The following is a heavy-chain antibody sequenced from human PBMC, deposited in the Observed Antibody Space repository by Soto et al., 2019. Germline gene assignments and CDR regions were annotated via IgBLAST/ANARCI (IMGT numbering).Heavy chain of an antibody. CDR2: IYYSGST. D-gene: IGHD6-19*01. V-gene: IGHV4-59*01. J-gene: IGHJ5*02. Sequence: SETLSLTCTVSGGSISSYYWSWIRQPPGKGLEWIGYIYYSGSTNYTPSLKSRVTISVDTSKNQFSLKLSSVTAADTAVYYCASSSPAFYSSGWYGWFDPRGQGTLVTVSS. CDR3: ASSSPAFYSSGWYGWFDP. CDR1: GGSISSYY.